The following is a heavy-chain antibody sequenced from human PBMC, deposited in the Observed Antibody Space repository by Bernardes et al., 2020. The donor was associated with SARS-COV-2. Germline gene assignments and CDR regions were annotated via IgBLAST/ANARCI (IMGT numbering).Heavy chain of an antibody. CDR3: ARDNNYGDSYYFDY. V-gene: IGHV3-33*01. CDR1: GFTFSSYG. CDR2: IWYDGSNK. J-gene: IGHJ4*02. Sequence: GGSLRLSCAASGFTFSSYGMHWVRQAPGKGLEWVAVIWYDGSNKYYADSVKGRFTISRDNSKNTLYLQMNSLRAEDTAVYYCARDNNYGDSYYFDYWGQGTLVTVSS. D-gene: IGHD4-17*01.